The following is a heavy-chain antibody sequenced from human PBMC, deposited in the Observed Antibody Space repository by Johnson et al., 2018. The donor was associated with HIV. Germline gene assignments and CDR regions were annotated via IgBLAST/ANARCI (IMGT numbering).Heavy chain of an antibody. J-gene: IGHJ3*02. V-gene: IGHV3-66*02. CDR2: FYSGANT. CDR3: ARAPPGGAFDI. D-gene: IGHD6-25*01. CDR1: GFTVSSNY. Sequence: VQLMESGGGLVKPGGSLRLSCAASGFTVSSNYMSWVRQAPGKGLEWVSVFYSGANTYYADSGKGRFTISRDNSKNTVYLQMNSLRAEDTAVYYCARAPPGGAFDIWGQGTMVTVSS.